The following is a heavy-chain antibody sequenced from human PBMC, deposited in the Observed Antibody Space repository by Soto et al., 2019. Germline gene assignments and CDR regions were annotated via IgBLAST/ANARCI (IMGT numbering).Heavy chain of an antibody. V-gene: IGHV3-30*18. CDR1: GFTFSSYG. Sequence: GGSLRLSCAASGFTFSSYGMHWVRQAPGKGLEWVAVISYDGSNKYYADSVKGRFTISRDNSKNTLYLQMNSLRAEDTAVYYCAKDLYYYGSGSYSVDYYYYGMDVWGQGTTVTVSS. J-gene: IGHJ6*02. D-gene: IGHD3-10*01. CDR2: ISYDGSNK. CDR3: AKDLYYYGSGSYSVDYYYYGMDV.